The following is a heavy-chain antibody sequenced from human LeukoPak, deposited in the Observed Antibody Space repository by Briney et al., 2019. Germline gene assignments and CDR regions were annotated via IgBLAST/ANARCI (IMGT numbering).Heavy chain of an antibody. CDR2: ISYDGSNK. J-gene: IGHJ4*02. D-gene: IGHD3-16*01. V-gene: IGHV3-30*04. CDR1: GFTFSSYA. CDR3: ARTFTVLSRDYYFDY. Sequence: GGSLRLSCAASGFTFSSYAMHWVRQAPGKGLEWVAVISYDGSNKYYADSVKGRFTISRDNSKNTLYLQMSSLRAEDTAVYYCARTFTVLSRDYYFDYWGQGTLVTVSS.